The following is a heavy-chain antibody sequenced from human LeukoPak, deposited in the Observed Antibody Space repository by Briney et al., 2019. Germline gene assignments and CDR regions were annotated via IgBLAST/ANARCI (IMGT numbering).Heavy chain of an antibody. Sequence: GGSLRLSCVASGFTLTSYAMSGVPQAPGKGRESVPTARANGGLTYYADSVKGRFTISRHSSKNTLHVQMNSLRAEDTAVYYCAEVMAAGGTWFFDYWRQGTMVTVSS. D-gene: IGHD6-13*01. J-gene: IGHJ4*02. V-gene: IGHV3-23*01. CDR3: AEVMAAGGTWFFDY. CDR1: GFTLTSYA. CDR2: ARANGGLT.